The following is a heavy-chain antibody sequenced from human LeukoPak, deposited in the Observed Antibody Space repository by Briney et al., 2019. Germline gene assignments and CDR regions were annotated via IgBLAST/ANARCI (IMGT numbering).Heavy chain of an antibody. CDR3: ASYSGYDYVIFDY. Sequence: KFQGRVTITRDTSASTAYMELSSLRSEDTAVNYCASYSGYDYVIFDYWGQGTLVTVSS. J-gene: IGHJ4*02. V-gene: IGHV1-3*01. D-gene: IGHD5-12*01.